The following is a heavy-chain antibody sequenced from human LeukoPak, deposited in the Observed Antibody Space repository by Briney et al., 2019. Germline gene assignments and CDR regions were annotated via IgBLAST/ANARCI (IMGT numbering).Heavy chain of an antibody. J-gene: IGHJ4*02. D-gene: IGHD6-19*01. V-gene: IGHV3-23*01. Sequence: GGSLRLSCAASGFTFSSYSMNWVRQAPGKGLEWVSSMSGSGGSTYYADSVKGRFTISRDNSKNTLYLQMNNLRAEDTALYYCAKNQGQWLVPVDYWGQGTLVTVSS. CDR3: AKNQGQWLVPVDY. CDR1: GFTFSSYS. CDR2: MSGSGGST.